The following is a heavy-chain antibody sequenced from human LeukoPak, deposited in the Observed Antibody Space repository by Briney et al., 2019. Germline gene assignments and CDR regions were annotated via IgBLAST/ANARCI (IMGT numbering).Heavy chain of an antibody. CDR3: ARERIERYTYASSDFDY. CDR2: INHSGST. Sequence: SETLSLTCAVYGGSFNDYYWSWIRQPPGKGLEWIGEINHSGSTYYNPSLKSRVTISVDTSKNQFSLKVTSVTAADTALYYCARERIERYTYASSDFDYWGRGTLVTVSS. CDR1: GGSFNDYY. J-gene: IGHJ4*02. V-gene: IGHV4-34*01. D-gene: IGHD5-18*01.